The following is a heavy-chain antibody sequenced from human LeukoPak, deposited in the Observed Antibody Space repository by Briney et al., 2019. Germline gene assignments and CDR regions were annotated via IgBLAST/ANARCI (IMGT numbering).Heavy chain of an antibody. D-gene: IGHD3-10*01. CDR3: ARDYAVGEPFDS. CDR2: ITSDGSST. Sequence: PGGSLRLSCAASGFTFSSYWMPWVRQAPGKGLVWVSRITSDGSSTSYADSVKGRFTISRDNAKNTLYLQMNSLRAEDTAVYFCARDYAVGEPFDSWGQGTLVTVSS. V-gene: IGHV3-74*01. CDR1: GFTFSSYW. J-gene: IGHJ4*02.